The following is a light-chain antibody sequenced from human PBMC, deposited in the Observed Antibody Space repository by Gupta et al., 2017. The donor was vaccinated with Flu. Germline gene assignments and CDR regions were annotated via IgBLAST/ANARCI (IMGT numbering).Light chain of an antibody. J-gene: IGKJ2*01. CDR2: WAS. Sequence: SLGERATINCKSSQSVLYSSNNKNYLAWYQQKPGHSPKVLIYWASTRESGVPDRFSGSGSGTDFTLTISSLQAEDAAVYYCHQYYSIPVTFGQGTKLEIK. CDR3: HQYYSIPVT. CDR1: QSVLYSSNNKNY. V-gene: IGKV4-1*01.